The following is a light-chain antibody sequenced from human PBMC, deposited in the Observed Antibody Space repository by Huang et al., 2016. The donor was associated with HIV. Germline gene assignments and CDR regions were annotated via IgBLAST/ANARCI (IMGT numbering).Light chain of an antibody. J-gene: IGKJ4*01. Sequence: EIVLTQSPGTLSLSPGERGTLYCRASQRVSSSYLAWYKQKPGQAPRLLIYGASSRATGIPDRFSGSGSGTDFTLTISRLEPEDFAVYFCQQYGSSSLTFGGGTKVDIK. CDR2: GAS. CDR3: QQYGSSSLT. CDR1: QRVSSSY. V-gene: IGKV3-20*01.